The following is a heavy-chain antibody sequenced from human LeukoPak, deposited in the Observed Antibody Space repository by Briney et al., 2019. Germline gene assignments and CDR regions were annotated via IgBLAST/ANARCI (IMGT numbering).Heavy chain of an antibody. V-gene: IGHV3-30*19. Sequence: GGSLRLSCAVSGYSFSSHGMHWVRQAPGKGLEWVALISYDGSNKYYADSVKGRFTISRDNSNNTLYLQMNSLRAEDTAVYYCAREYSDYGYYYNMEVWGQGTTVTVSS. D-gene: IGHD5-12*01. CDR2: ISYDGSNK. CDR1: GYSFSSHG. J-gene: IGHJ6*02. CDR3: AREYSDYGYYYNMEV.